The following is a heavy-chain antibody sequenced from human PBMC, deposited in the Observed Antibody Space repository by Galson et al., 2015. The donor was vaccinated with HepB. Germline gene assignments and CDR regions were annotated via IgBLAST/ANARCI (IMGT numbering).Heavy chain of an antibody. V-gene: IGHV3-30*04. CDR3: AKDPDYYGAGSYSYHGMDV. Sequence: SLRLSCAASGFTFNFFAINWVRQAPGKGLEWVAVISHDGSDNYYADSVKGRFTISRDDSKSTLYLQMNSLRVEDTAVYYCAKDPDYYGAGSYSYHGMDVWGQGTTVTVSS. D-gene: IGHD3-10*01. J-gene: IGHJ6*02. CDR1: GFTFNFFA. CDR2: ISHDGSDN.